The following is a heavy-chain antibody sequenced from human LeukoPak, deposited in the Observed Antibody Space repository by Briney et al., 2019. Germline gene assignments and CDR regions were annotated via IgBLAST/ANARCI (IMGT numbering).Heavy chain of an antibody. D-gene: IGHD2-2*01. CDR1: GGSISSGSYY. Sequence: KPSQTLSLTCTVSGGSISSGSYYWSWIRQPAGKGLEWIGRIYTSGSTNYNPSLKSRVTISVDTFKNQFSLKLSSVTAADTAVYYCASGQLNALDIWRQGTMVTVSS. J-gene: IGHJ3*02. CDR3: ASGQLNALDI. CDR2: IYTSGST. V-gene: IGHV4-61*02.